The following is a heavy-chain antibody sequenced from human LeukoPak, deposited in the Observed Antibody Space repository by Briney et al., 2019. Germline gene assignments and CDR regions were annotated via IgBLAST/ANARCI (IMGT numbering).Heavy chain of an antibody. V-gene: IGHV3-21*01. CDR1: GFTFSSYS. J-gene: IGHJ4*02. Sequence: PGGSLRLSCAASGFTFSSYSMNWVRQAPGKGLEWVSSISSSSSYIYYADSVKGRFTISRDNAKNSLYLQMNSLRAEDTAVYYCARGGSVQLELRCWGQGTLVTVSS. D-gene: IGHD1-1*01. CDR3: ARGGSVQLELRC. CDR2: ISSSSSYI.